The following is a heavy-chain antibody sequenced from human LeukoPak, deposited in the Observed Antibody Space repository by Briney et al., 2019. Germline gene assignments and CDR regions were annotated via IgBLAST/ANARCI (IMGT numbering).Heavy chain of an antibody. CDR3: ARDAVRSGEMGRVDY. D-gene: IGHD5-24*01. J-gene: IGHJ4*02. CDR2: ISYDGSNK. CDR1: GFTFSSYA. V-gene: IGHV3-30*04. Sequence: GGPLRLSCAASGFTFSSYAMHWVRQAPGKGLEWVAVISYDGSNKYYADSVKGRFTISRDNSKNTLYLQMSSLRPEDTAVFYCARDAVRSGEMGRVDYWGQGTLVTVSS.